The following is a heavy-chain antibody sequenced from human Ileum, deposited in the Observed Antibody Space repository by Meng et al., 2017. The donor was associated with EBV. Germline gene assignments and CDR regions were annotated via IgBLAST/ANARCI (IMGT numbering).Heavy chain of an antibody. D-gene: IGHD1-26*01. Sequence: VPLRGSGPGLVKPSETLSPTCPVSGGSVSSAHSFWTWIRQPPGKGLEWIGYMSYSGSTNYSPPLESRVTISVDTSKNQFSLKLSSVTAADTAVYYCAGDPHSGSPHWGQGTLVTVSS. CDR3: AGDPHSGSPH. V-gene: IGHV4-61*01. J-gene: IGHJ4*02. CDR1: GGSVSSAHSF. CDR2: MSYSGST.